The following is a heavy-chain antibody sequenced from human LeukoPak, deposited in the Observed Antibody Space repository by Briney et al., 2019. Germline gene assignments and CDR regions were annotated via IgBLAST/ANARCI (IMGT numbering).Heavy chain of an antibody. Sequence: PSETLSLTSAVYGGSFSGYYWSWIRQPPGKGLEWIGEINHSGSTNYNPSLKSRVTISVDTSKDQFSLKLSSVAAADAAVYDSASSTRPFDYWGQGTLVTVSS. CDR2: INHSGST. J-gene: IGHJ4*02. V-gene: IGHV4-34*01. CDR1: GGSFSGYY. D-gene: IGHD3-3*02. CDR3: ASSTRPFDY.